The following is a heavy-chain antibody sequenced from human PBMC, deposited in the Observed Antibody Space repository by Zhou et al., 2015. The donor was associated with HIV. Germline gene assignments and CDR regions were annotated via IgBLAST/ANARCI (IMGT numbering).Heavy chain of an antibody. J-gene: IGHJ4*02. CDR1: GDTFTYYT. V-gene: IGHV1-69*08. Sequence: QVQLVQSGAEVKKPGSSVKVSCKASGDTFTYYTFNWVRQAPGQGLEWMGRVTPIMATEDYAQKFQGRVTFSADISTSTAYMELTSLRSEDTAVYYCARGSFRPRAPTTAFPVSYSWGRGNPRSSSPQ. CDR3: ARGSFRPRAPTTAFPVSYS. CDR2: VTPIMATE. D-gene: IGHD2/OR15-2a*01.